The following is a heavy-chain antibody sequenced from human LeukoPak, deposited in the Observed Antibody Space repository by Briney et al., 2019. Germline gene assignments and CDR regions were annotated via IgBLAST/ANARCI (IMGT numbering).Heavy chain of an antibody. D-gene: IGHD6-13*01. CDR2: ISGSGGST. CDR1: GFTFGDYA. CDR3: AKDGYSSSWYFDY. Sequence: SGGSLRLSSTASGFTFGDYAMSWVRQAPGKGLEWVSAISGSGGSTYYADSVKGRFTISRDNSKNTLYLQMNSLRAEDTAVYYCAKDGYSSSWYFDYWGQGTLVTVSS. J-gene: IGHJ4*02. V-gene: IGHV3-23*01.